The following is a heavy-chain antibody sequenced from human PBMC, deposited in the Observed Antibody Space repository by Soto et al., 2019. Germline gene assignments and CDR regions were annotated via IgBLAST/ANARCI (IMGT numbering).Heavy chain of an antibody. CDR3: AADGSGSRNDYYFDY. Sequence: AASVKVSCKASGFTFTSSAVQWVRQARGQRLEWIGWIVVGSGNTNYAQKFQERVTITRDMSTSTAYMELSSLRSEDTAVYYCAADGSGSRNDYYFDYWGQGSQVTVSS. V-gene: IGHV1-58*01. CDR2: IVVGSGNT. D-gene: IGHD3-10*01. CDR1: GFTFTSSA. J-gene: IGHJ4*02.